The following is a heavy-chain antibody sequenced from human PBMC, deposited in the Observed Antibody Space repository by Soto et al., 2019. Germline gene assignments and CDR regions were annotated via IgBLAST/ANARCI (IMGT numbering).Heavy chain of an antibody. Sequence: ASVKFSCNTSGYTFIAYYIQWVRQAPGQVLECMGCINPRSGGINYAHKFQGRVTMTRXPXXTXXXMXLXXLRXAATAGYYCARGLETTMFSATGYWGQGTVVTVSS. CDR1: GYTFIAYY. V-gene: IGHV1-2*07. D-gene: IGHD5-18*01. CDR3: ARGLETTMFSATGY. J-gene: IGHJ4*02. CDR2: INPRSGGI.